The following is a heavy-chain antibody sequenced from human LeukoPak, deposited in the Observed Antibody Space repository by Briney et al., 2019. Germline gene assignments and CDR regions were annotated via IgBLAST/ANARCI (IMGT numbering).Heavy chain of an antibody. CDR1: GYTFTSYG. Sequence: EASAKVSCKASGYTFTSYGITWVRQAPEQGLEWMGWISAYNGNTYYAQKLQGRVTMTTDTSTSTAYMELRSLRSDDTAVYYCAREWGSYSTSAGNFDYWGQGTLVTVSS. J-gene: IGHJ4*02. CDR2: ISAYNGNT. V-gene: IGHV1-18*01. CDR3: AREWGSYSTSAGNFDY. D-gene: IGHD1-26*01.